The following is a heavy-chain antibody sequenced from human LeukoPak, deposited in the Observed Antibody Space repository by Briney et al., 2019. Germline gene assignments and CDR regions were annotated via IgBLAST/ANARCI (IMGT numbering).Heavy chain of an antibody. J-gene: IGHJ3*02. D-gene: IGHD6-13*01. Sequence: GGSLRLSCAASGFTFSSYWMSWVRQAPGKGLEWVANIKQDGSEKYYVDSVKGRFTISRDNAKNSLYLQMNSLRAEDTAVYYCARDLLGIAAAGTSSAFDIWGQGTMVTVSS. CDR2: IKQDGSEK. CDR3: ARDLLGIAAAGTSSAFDI. V-gene: IGHV3-7*01. CDR1: GFTFSSYW.